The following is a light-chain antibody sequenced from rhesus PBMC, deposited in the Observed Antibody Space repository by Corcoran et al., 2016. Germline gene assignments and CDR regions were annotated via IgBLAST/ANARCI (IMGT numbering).Light chain of an antibody. CDR2: GAS. V-gene: IGKV3-10*01. Sequence: QVILTQSPATLSLSPGERATLSCRASQSVSSYLAWYQQKPGQAPRLLIYGASSRATGIPARFRCSGSGTDFTLTISSLGPEDVGVYHCYQHSSGYSFGQGTKVEIK. CDR1: QSVSSY. J-gene: IGKJ2*01. CDR3: YQHSSGYS.